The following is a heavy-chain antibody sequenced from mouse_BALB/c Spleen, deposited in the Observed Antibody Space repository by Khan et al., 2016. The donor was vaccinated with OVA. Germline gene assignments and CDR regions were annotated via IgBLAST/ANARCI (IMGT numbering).Heavy chain of an antibody. Sequence: QVQLQQSGAELVKPGASVKLSCKASGYTFTSFWLHWVKQRPGLGLAWIGEIDPSDNYTNYNQKFKGKATLTVDKSSRTAYMQLSSLTSEDAAVYYCARSYFYGSSTWFGYWGQGTLVTVSA. CDR1: GYTFTSFW. CDR3: ARSYFYGSSTWFGY. CDR2: IDPSDNYT. J-gene: IGHJ3*01. V-gene: IGHV1-69*02. D-gene: IGHD1-1*01.